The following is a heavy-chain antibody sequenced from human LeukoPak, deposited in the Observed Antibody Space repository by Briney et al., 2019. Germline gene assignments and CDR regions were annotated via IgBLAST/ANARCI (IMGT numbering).Heavy chain of an antibody. D-gene: IGHD2-2*01. J-gene: IGHJ4*02. CDR3: ARVEYCSSTSCFHSTARR. CDR1: GGTFSSYA. V-gene: IGHV1-69*04. Sequence: SVKVSCKASGGTFSSYAISWVRQAPGQGLEWMGRIIPILGIANYAQKFQGRVTITADKSTSTAYMELSSLRSEDTAVYYCARVEYCSSTSCFHSTARRWGQETLVTVSS. CDR2: IIPILGIA.